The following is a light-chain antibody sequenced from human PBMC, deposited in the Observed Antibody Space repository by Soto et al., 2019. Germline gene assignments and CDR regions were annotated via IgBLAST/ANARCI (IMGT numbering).Light chain of an antibody. Sequence: IQVTYYPSTLPACVGDRVTTTGRASQTISNWLAWYQQKPGKAPKLLIYDASSLESGVPSRFSGSGSETDSTLTISSLQPEDFATYYCHQVNNYPLIFGGGTKVDIK. V-gene: IGKV1-5*01. J-gene: IGKJ4*01. CDR3: HQVNNYPLI. CDR2: DAS. CDR1: QTISNW.